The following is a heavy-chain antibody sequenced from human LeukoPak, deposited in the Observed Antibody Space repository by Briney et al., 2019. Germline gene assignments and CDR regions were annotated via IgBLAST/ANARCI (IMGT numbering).Heavy chain of an antibody. CDR2: IYSGGST. J-gene: IGHJ4*02. CDR3: ARDTYYYDSSGPRGH. D-gene: IGHD3-22*01. V-gene: IGHV3-66*02. CDR1: GFTVSSNY. Sequence: GSLRLSCAASGFTVSSNYMSWVRQAPGKGLEWVSVIYSGGSTYYADSVKGRFTISRDNSKNTLYLQMNSLRAEDTAVYYCARDTYYYDSSGPRGHWGQGTLATVSS.